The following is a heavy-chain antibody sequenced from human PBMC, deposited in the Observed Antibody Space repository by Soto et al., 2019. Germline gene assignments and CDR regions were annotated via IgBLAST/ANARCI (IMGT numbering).Heavy chain of an antibody. CDR3: PKDTGRGGGSVFDY. CDR2: ISGSGADT. CDR1: GFIFSNYA. D-gene: IGHD2-15*01. J-gene: IGHJ4*02. Sequence: EVQLLESGGGLVQPGGSLRLSCAPSGFIFSNYAMSWVRQARGKGLEWVSAISGSGADTYYTESVKGRFTISRDNFKNTLYLQLNSRRAEYTAVYYCPKDTGRGGGSVFDYWGQGTLVTVSS. V-gene: IGHV3-23*01.